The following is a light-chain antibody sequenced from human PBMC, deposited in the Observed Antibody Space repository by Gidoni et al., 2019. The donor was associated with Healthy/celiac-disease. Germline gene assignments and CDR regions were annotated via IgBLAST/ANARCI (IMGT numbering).Light chain of an antibody. CDR1: QRISSY. Sequence: DIQMTQSPSSLSASVGDRVTITCRASQRISSYLNWYHQKPGKATKLLIYAASSLQSGVPSRFSGSGSGTDFTLTISSLQPEDFATYYCQQSYSTPRTFGQGTKVEIK. V-gene: IGKV1-39*01. CDR3: QQSYSTPRT. J-gene: IGKJ1*01. CDR2: AAS.